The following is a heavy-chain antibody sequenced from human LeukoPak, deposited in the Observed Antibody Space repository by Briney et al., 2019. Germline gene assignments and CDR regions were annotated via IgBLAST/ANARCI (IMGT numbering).Heavy chain of an antibody. D-gene: IGHD5-12*01. CDR3: ARTNKYSGYELDYMDV. Sequence: GASVKVSCKASGYTFTSYYMHWVRQAPGQGLEWMGIIDPSGGSTSYAQKFQGRVTMTRDTSTSTVYMELSSLRSEDTAVYYCARTNKYSGYELDYMDVWGKGTTVTISS. V-gene: IGHV1-46*01. J-gene: IGHJ6*03. CDR1: GYTFTSYY. CDR2: IDPSGGST.